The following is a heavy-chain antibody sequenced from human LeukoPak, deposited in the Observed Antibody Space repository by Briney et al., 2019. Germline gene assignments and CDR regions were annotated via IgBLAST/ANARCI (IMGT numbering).Heavy chain of an antibody. CDR1: GYTFTSYD. D-gene: IGHD3-10*01. J-gene: IGHJ5*02. V-gene: IGHV1-8*03. Sequence: ASVKVSRKASGYTFTSYDINGVRQATGQGLEWMGWMNPNSGKTGYAQKFQGRVTITRNTSISTAYMELSSLRSEDTAVYYCARPYTIRGNWFDPWAQGNLVTVSS. CDR2: MNPNSGKT. CDR3: ARPYTIRGNWFDP.